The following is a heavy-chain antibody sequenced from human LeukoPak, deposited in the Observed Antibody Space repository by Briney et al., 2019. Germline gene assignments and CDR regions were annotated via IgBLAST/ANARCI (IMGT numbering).Heavy chain of an antibody. CDR3: TRHFDT. CDR1: GGSISSYY. Sequence: SETLSLTCTVSGGSISSYYWSWIRQPAGKGPEWIGRIYSSGSTDYSPSLKSRVTMSVDTSKNQFSLKLRSVTAADTAVYYCTRHFDTWGQGTLVTVSS. CDR2: IYSSGST. V-gene: IGHV4-4*07. J-gene: IGHJ4*02.